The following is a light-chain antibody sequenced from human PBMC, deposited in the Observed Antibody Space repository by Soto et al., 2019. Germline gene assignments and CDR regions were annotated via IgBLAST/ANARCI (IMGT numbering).Light chain of an antibody. CDR1: SSDVGHYNY. V-gene: IGLV2-14*01. CDR2: DVS. CDR3: SSYTSSRAVV. J-gene: IGLJ2*01. Sequence: QSVLTQPASVSGSPGQSITISCTGTSSDVGHYNYVSWYQQHPGKAPKHMIYDVSNRPSGVSNRFSGSKSGNTASLTISGLQAEDEADYYCSSYTSSRAVVFGGGTKLTVL.